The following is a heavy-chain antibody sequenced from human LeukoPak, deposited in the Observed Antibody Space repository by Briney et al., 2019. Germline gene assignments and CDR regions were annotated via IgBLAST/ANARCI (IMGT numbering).Heavy chain of an antibody. CDR1: GFTFSNYA. CDR3: AKSTMGVITLSGAFDI. J-gene: IGHJ3*02. V-gene: IGHV3-23*01. D-gene: IGHD4-23*01. CDR2: ISGSGGRT. Sequence: GGSLRLSCAASGFTFSNYAMSWVRQAPGKGLEWVSTISGSGGRTYDADTVKGRFTISRDNSKSTLSMQMNSLRAEDTAVYYCAKSTMGVITLSGAFDIWGQGTMVTVSS.